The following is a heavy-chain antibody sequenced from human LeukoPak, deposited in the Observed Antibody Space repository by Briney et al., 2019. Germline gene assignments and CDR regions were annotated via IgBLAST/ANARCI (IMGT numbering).Heavy chain of an antibody. CDR2: INPNSGGT. CDR3: ARDLAGDSSGYYLSGSYFQH. Sequence: LGASVKVSCKASGYTFTGYYMHWVRQAPGQGLEWMGWINPNSGGTNYAQKFQGRVTMTRDMSTSTVYMELSSLRSEDTAVYYCARDLAGDSSGYYLSGSYFQHWGQGTLVTVSS. V-gene: IGHV1-2*02. CDR1: GYTFTGYY. D-gene: IGHD3-22*01. J-gene: IGHJ1*01.